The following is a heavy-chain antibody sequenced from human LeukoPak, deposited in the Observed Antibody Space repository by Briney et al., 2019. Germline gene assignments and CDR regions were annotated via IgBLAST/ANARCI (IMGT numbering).Heavy chain of an antibody. CDR3: ARGHGQGGIVVVTAKSYWYFDL. V-gene: IGHV3-33*08. J-gene: IGHJ2*01. Sequence: GGSLRLSCAASGFTFSSYWMSWVRQAPGKGLEWVAVIWYDGSNKYYADSVKGRFTISRDNSKNTLYLQMNSLRAEDTAVYYCARGHGQGGIVVVTAKSYWYFDLWGRGTLVTVSS. CDR2: IWYDGSNK. D-gene: IGHD2-21*02. CDR1: GFTFSSYW.